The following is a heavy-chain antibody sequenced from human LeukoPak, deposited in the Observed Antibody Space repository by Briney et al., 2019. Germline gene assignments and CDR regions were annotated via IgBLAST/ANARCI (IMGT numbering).Heavy chain of an antibody. CDR2: ISGSGGST. J-gene: IGHJ3*02. V-gene: IGHV3-23*01. CDR1: GFTFSSYA. D-gene: IGHD3-22*01. CDR3: ASQGHYYDSSGYWRENAFDI. Sequence: PGGSLRLSCAASGFTFSSYAISWVRQAPGKGLEWVSAISGSGGSTYYADSVKGRFTISRDNSKNTLYLQMNSLRAEDTAAYYCASQGHYYDSSGYWRENAFDIWGQGTMVTVSS.